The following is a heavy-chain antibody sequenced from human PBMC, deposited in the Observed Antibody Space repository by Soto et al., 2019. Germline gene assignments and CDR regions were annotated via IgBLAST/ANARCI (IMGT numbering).Heavy chain of an antibody. Sequence: ASVTVSCKASGYTFTGYYMHWVRQAPGQGLEWMGWINPNSGGTNYAQKFQGRVTMTRDTSISTAYMELSRLRSDDTAVYYCARDYYDSSGPSGDYYYYGMDVWGQGTTVIVCS. J-gene: IGHJ6*02. D-gene: IGHD3-22*01. CDR1: GYTFTGYY. V-gene: IGHV1-2*02. CDR3: ARDYYDSSGPSGDYYYYGMDV. CDR2: INPNSGGT.